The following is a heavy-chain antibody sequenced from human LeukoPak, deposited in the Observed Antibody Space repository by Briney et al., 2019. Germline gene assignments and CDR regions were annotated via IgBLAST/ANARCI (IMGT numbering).Heavy chain of an antibody. V-gene: IGHV3-11*04. CDR3: ARTGDRYYYYYYMDV. J-gene: IGHJ6*03. Sequence: GRSLRLSCAASGFTFSDYYMSWIRQAPGKGLEWVSYISSSGSTIYYADSVKGRFTISRDNAKNSLYLQMNSLRAEDTAVYYCARTGDRYYYYYYMDVWGKGTTVTVSS. CDR2: ISSSGSTI. CDR1: GFTFSDYY. D-gene: IGHD7-27*01.